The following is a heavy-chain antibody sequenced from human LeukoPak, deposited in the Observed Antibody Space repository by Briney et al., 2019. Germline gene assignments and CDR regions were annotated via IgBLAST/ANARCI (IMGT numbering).Heavy chain of an antibody. CDR2: MNTNSGNT. D-gene: IGHD2-2*01. Sequence: ASVKVSCKASGYTFTGYYMHWVRQATGQGLEWMGWMNTNSGNTGYAQKFQGRVTMTRNTYISTAYMEMSSLRSEDTAVYYCARGRGMPYYFDYWGQGTLVTVSS. J-gene: IGHJ4*02. V-gene: IGHV1-8*02. CDR1: GYTFTGYY. CDR3: ARGRGMPYYFDY.